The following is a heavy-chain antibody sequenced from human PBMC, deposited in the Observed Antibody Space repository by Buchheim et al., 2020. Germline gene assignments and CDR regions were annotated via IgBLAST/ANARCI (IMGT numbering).Heavy chain of an antibody. J-gene: IGHJ4*02. V-gene: IGHV5-51*01. D-gene: IGHD1-26*01. CDR3: ARRVGATQAPDY. Sequence: EVQLVQSGAEVRKPGGSLKISCKASGYSFSNFWIAWVRQMPGKGLEWMGIIYPGDSDTRYSPSFQGQVTISADKSINTAYLQWSSLKASDTAMYYCARRVGATQAPDYWGQGTL. CDR2: IYPGDSDT. CDR1: GYSFSNFW.